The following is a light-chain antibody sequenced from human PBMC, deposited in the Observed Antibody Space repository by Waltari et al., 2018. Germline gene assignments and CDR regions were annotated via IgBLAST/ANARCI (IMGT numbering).Light chain of an antibody. J-gene: IGLJ2*01. CDR3: SSYTSSSTIV. V-gene: IGLV2-14*01. CDR1: SSDVGGYNF. Sequence: QSALTQPASVSGSPGQSITISCTRTSSDVGGYNFVSWYQQHPGEAPKPMIYDVSKRPSGISDRFSGSKSGNTASLTISGLQAEDEADYYCSSYTSSSTIVFGGGTKLTVL. CDR2: DVS.